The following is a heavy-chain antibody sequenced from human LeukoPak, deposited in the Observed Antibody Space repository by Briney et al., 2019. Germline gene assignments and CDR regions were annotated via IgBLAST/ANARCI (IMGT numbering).Heavy chain of an antibody. CDR3: ARVPAALNDAFDI. CDR2: ISGSGGST. Sequence: GGSLRLSCAASGFTFSSYAMSWVRQAPGKGLEWVSAISGSGGSTYYADSVKGRFTISRDNSKNTLYLQMYSLRAEDTAVYYCARVPAALNDAFDIWGQGTMVTVSS. D-gene: IGHD2-2*01. J-gene: IGHJ3*02. CDR1: GFTFSSYA. V-gene: IGHV3-23*01.